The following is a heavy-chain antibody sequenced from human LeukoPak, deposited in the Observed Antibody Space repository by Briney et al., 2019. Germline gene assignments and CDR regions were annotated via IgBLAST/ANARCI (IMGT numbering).Heavy chain of an antibody. J-gene: IGHJ4*02. D-gene: IGHD6-19*01. V-gene: IGHV4-4*07. CDR2: IYTSWST. CDR3: ARGRTYSSGWYWSLYFDY. Sequence: SSETLSLTCTVSGGSISSYYWSWIRQPAGKGLEWIWRIYTSWSTNYIPSLKSRVTMSVATSKNQFSLKLSSVTAGETAVYYCARGRTYSSGWYWSLYFDYWGQGTLVTVSS. CDR1: GGSISSYY.